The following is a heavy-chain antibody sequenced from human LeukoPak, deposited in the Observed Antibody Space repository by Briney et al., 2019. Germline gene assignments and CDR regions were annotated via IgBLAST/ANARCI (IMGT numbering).Heavy chain of an antibody. D-gene: IGHD1-14*01. Sequence: SETLSLTCTVSGGSISSYYWSWIRQPPGKGLEWIGYIYSSGSTNYNPSLNPSLKSRVTISEDTSKNQFSLKLFSVAAADTAVYYCARVDISTGLSIFDYWGQGTLVTVSS. CDR3: ARVDISTGLSIFDY. V-gene: IGHV4-59*01. CDR2: IYSSGST. CDR1: GGSISSYY. J-gene: IGHJ4*02.